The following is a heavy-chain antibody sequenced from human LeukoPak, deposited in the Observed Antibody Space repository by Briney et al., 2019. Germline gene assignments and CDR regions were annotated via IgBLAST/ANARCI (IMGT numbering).Heavy chain of an antibody. CDR2: IYYSGST. D-gene: IGHD6-19*01. J-gene: IGHJ4*01. CDR3: ASYSSGWTWFDY. Sequence: PSETLSLTCTVSGGSISSSSYYWGWIRQPPGKGLEWIGSIYYSGSTYYNPSLKSRVTISVDTSKNQFSLKLSSVTAADTAVYYCASYSSGWTWFDYSGQGTLVTVSS. CDR1: GGSISSSSYY. V-gene: IGHV4-39*01.